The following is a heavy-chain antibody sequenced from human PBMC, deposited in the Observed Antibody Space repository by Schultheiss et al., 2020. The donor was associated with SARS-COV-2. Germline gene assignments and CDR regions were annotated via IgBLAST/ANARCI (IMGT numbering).Heavy chain of an antibody. J-gene: IGHJ4*02. D-gene: IGHD5-18*01. V-gene: IGHV4-61*01. CDR1: GGSVSSGSYY. CDR3: ARNRQLARRGYSYGFDY. Sequence: SETLSLTCTVSGGSVSSGSYYWSWIRQPPGKGLEWIGEINHSGSTNYNPSLKSRVTISVDTSKNQFSLKLSSVTAADTAVYYCARNRQLARRGYSYGFDYWGQGTLVTVSS. CDR2: INHSGST.